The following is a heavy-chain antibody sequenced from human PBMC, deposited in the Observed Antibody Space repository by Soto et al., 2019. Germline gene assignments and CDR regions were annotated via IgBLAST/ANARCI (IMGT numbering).Heavy chain of an antibody. CDR1: GYSISSGYY. J-gene: IGHJ5*02. Sequence: SETLSLTCAVSGYSISSGYYWGWIRQPPGKGLEWIGSIYHSGSTYYNPSLKSRVTISVDTSKNQFSLKLSSVTAADTAVYYCARDRSYYDSSGYPGGWFDPWGQGTLVTV. V-gene: IGHV4-38-2*02. D-gene: IGHD3-22*01. CDR3: ARDRSYYDSSGYPGGWFDP. CDR2: IYHSGST.